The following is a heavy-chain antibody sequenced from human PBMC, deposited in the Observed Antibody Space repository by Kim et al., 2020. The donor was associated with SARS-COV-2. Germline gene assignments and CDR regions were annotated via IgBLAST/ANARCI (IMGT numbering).Heavy chain of an antibody. CDR3: ARGLEGFDY. CDR2: GSA. Sequence: GSATYGQNIQGRVAMTSDTSTTTVYMELRSLRSDDTAMYYCARGLEGFDYWGQGTLVTVSS. V-gene: IGHV1-46*01. D-gene: IGHD1-1*01. J-gene: IGHJ4*02.